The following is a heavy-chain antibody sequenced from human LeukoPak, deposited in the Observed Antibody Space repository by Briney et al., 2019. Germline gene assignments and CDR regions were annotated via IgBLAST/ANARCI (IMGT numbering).Heavy chain of an antibody. J-gene: IGHJ4*02. V-gene: IGHV5-10-1*01. Sequence: GESLRISCKGSGYSFTSYWISWVRQMPGKGLEWFGRIDPSDSYTNYSPSFQGHVTISADKSISTAYLQWSRLKASDTAMYYCAIKGDYGDYYFDYWDQGTLVTVSS. D-gene: IGHD4-17*01. CDR3: AIKGDYGDYYFDY. CDR1: GYSFTSYW. CDR2: IDPSDSYT.